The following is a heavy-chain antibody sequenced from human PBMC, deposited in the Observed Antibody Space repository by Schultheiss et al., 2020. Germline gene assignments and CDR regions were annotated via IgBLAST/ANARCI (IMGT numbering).Heavy chain of an antibody. CDR1: GFTFSSYG. V-gene: IGHV3-48*01. J-gene: IGHJ4*02. Sequence: GGSLRLSCAASGFTFSSYGMHWVRQAPGKGLEWVSYISSSGSTIYYADSVKGRFTISRDNAKNSLYLEMNSLRPEDTAVYYCARGSPLPGIAGAGVYWGQGTLVTVAS. CDR2: ISSSGSTI. D-gene: IGHD6-19*01. CDR3: ARGSPLPGIAGAGVY.